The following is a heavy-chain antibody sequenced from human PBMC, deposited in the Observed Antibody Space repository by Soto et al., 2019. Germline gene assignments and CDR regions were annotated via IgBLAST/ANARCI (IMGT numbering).Heavy chain of an antibody. CDR2: INAGNGNT. CDR1: GYTFTSYA. D-gene: IGHD3-3*01. CDR3: AREAVITIFGVVIIPNPIDY. Sequence: ASVKVSCKASGYTFTSYAMHWVRQAPGQRLEWMGWINAGNGNTKYSQKFQGRVTITRDTSASTAYMELSSLRSEDTAVYYCAREAVITIFGVVIIPNPIDYWGQGTLVTVSS. J-gene: IGHJ4*02. V-gene: IGHV1-3*01.